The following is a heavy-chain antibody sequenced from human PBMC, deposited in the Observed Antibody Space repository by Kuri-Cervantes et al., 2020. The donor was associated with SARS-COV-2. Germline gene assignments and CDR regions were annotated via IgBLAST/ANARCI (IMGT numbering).Heavy chain of an antibody. CDR1: GYSFTSYW. V-gene: IGHV5-10-1*01. J-gene: IGHJ3*02. Sequence: ADPPQIYCKGSGYSFTSYWISWVRQMPGKGLEWMGLIDPSDSYTNYSPSFQGHITISADKSISTAYLQWSSLKASDTARYYCARRGGHSSGYTFDIWGQGTMVTVSS. CDR3: ARRGGHSSGYTFDI. CDR2: IDPSDSYT. D-gene: IGHD3-22*01.